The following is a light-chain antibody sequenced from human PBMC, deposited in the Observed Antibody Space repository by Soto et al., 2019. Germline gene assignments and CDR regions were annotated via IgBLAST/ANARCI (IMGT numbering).Light chain of an antibody. V-gene: IGKV2-28*01. CDR2: LGF. J-gene: IGKJ4*01. CDR1: QSLLHRNGDNY. Sequence: DIVMTQSPLSLPVTPGEPASISCRSSQSLLHRNGDNYLDCYLQKPGQSPQLLIYLGFNRAAGVPDRFSGSGSGTDFTLKISRVEAEDVGVYYCMQALQTPLTFGGGTKVEIK. CDR3: MQALQTPLT.